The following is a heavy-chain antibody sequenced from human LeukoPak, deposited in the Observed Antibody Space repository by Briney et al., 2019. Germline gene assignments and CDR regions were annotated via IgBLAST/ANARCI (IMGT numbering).Heavy chain of an antibody. CDR2: ISSSSSYI. CDR3: ARDKAPGYSSVGY. D-gene: IGHD6-19*01. J-gene: IGHJ4*02. Sequence: RSGGSLRLSCAASGFTFSSYSMNWVRQAPGKGLEWVSSISSSSSYIYYADSVKGRFTISRDNAKNSLYLQMNSLRAEDTAVYYCARDKAPGYSSVGYWGQGTLVTVSS. V-gene: IGHV3-21*01. CDR1: GFTFSSYS.